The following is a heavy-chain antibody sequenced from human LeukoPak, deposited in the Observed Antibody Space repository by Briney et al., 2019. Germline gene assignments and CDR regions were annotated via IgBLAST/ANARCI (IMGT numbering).Heavy chain of an antibody. CDR2: IASDGNST. J-gene: IGHJ4*02. CDR3: ARGRPHGNDY. CDR1: GFTFSDYW. D-gene: IGHD4-23*01. Sequence: PGGSLRLSCAASGFTFSDYWMNRVRQAPGKGLVWVSRIASDGNSTTYADSVKGRFSISRDNAKNTLYLQMNSLRVEDTAVYYCARGRPHGNDYWGQGTLVTVSS. V-gene: IGHV3-74*01.